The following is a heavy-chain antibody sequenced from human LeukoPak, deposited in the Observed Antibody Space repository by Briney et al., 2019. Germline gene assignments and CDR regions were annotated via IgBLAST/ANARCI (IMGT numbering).Heavy chain of an antibody. CDR3: ARVGYSGYAYRGYFFDY. D-gene: IGHD5-12*01. J-gene: IGHJ4*02. CDR2: ISGSGGST. V-gene: IGHV3-23*01. Sequence: GGSLRLSCAASGFTFSSYAMSWVRQAPGKGLEWVSAISGSGGSTYYADSVKGRFTISRDNSKNTLYLQMNSLRVEDTAVYFCARVGYSGYAYRGYFFDYWGQGTLVTVSS. CDR1: GFTFSSYA.